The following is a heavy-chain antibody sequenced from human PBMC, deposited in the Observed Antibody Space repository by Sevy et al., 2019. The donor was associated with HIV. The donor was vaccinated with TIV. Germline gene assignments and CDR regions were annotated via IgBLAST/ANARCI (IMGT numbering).Heavy chain of an antibody. CDR1: GFTFSDST. V-gene: IGHV3-73*01. Sequence: GGSLRLSCAASGFTFSDSTMHWVRQASGRGLEWVGRIRSKAKNYATAYAASVKGRFTISRDDSKNTAYLKMNGLKTEDTAVYYCTRRNYNYYDSSASPLMDVWGQGTTVTVSS. D-gene: IGHD3-22*01. J-gene: IGHJ6*02. CDR3: TRRNYNYYDSSASPLMDV. CDR2: IRSKAKNYAT.